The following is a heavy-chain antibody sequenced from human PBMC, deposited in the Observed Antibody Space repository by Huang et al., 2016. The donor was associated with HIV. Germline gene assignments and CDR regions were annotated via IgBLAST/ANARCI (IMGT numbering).Heavy chain of an antibody. Sequence: EVKLLESGGGLVQPGGSLRLSCAASGFSFSSYTMTWVRQAPGKGLEWVSAIRGRDNTTFYADSGNGRFTIARDNSKNTLYLQMKSLRVDDTAVYYCAKDRVAGTGHCFDPWGQGTLVTVSS. D-gene: IGHD6-19*01. CDR2: IRGRDNTT. CDR3: AKDRVAGTGHCFDP. J-gene: IGHJ5*02. CDR1: GFSFSSYT. V-gene: IGHV3-23*01.